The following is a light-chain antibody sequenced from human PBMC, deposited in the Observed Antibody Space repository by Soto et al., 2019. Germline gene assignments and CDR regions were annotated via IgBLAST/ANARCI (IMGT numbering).Light chain of an antibody. CDR2: GAS. Sequence: EIVMTQSPATLSVSPGERATLFCRASQSVSSNLAWYQQKPGQAPRLLIYGASTRATGIPARFSGSGSGTEFTLTISSLQSEDFAVYYCQQRSSITFGQGTRLE. J-gene: IGKJ5*01. V-gene: IGKV3-15*01. CDR3: QQRSSIT. CDR1: QSVSSN.